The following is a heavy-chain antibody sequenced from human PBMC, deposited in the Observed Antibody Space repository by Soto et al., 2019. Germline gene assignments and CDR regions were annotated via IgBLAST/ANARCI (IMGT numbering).Heavy chain of an antibody. D-gene: IGHD2-2*01. V-gene: IGHV4-31*03. CDR1: GYSMTSGGYY. J-gene: IGHJ6*02. CDR2: IYYSGGT. CDR3: ATLLGSHQHYYFGIDV. Sequence: SETLSLTCTVSGYSMTSGGYYFIGIRHLPCKGLELIGYIYYSGGTQFNPSLKSRVSMSVDTSKNQFSLRLSSVTAADTAVYYCATLLGSHQHYYFGIDVWGQGTTVTVSS.